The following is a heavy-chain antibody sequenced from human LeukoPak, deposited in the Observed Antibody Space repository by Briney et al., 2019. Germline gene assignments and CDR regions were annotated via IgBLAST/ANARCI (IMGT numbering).Heavy chain of an antibody. V-gene: IGHV3-7*01. CDR3: GRGMRDYYGLDY. CDR2: IKQDGSEK. Sequence: PGGSLRLSCAASGVTFSNYWMSWVRQAPGKGLEWVANIKQDGSEKYYVDSVKGRFTISRDNAKNTLYLQMNRLTVEDTAVYYCGRGMRDYYGLDYWGQGILVTVSS. CDR1: GVTFSNYW. D-gene: IGHD3-10*01. J-gene: IGHJ4*02.